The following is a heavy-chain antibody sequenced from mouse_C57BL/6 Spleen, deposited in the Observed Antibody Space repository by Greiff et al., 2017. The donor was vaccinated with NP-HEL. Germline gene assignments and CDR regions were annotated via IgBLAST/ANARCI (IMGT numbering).Heavy chain of an antibody. D-gene: IGHD1-1*01. CDR1: GYTFTEYT. CDR2: FYPGSGSI. J-gene: IGHJ3*01. CDR3: ARHEEGFYYGSSYRGWFAY. V-gene: IGHV1-62-2*01. Sequence: VMLVESGAELVKPGASVKLSCKASGYTFTEYTIHWVKQRSGQGLEWIGWFYPGSGSIKYNEKFKDKATLTADKSSSTVYMELSRLTSEDSAVYFCARHEEGFYYGSSYRGWFAYWGQGTLVTVSA.